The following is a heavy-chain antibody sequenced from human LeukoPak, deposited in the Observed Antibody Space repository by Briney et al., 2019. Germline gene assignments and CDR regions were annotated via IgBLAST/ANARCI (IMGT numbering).Heavy chain of an antibody. CDR1: GYTFTSYG. D-gene: IGHD3-3*01. CDR3: ARSSYYDFWSGYYTGSRGTWFDP. Sequence: ASVKVSCKASGYTFTSYGISWVRQAPGQGLEWMGWISAYDGNTNYAQKLQGRVTMTTDTSTSTAYMELRSPRSDDTAVYYCARSSYYDFWSGYYTGSRGTWFDPWGQGTLVTVSS. J-gene: IGHJ5*02. V-gene: IGHV1-18*01. CDR2: ISAYDGNT.